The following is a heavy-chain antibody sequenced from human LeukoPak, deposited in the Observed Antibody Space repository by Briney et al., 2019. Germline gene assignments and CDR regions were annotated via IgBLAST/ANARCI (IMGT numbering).Heavy chain of an antibody. D-gene: IGHD3-9*01. CDR1: GFTFSSYG. CDR3: AKGVGGYFDWLSIDY. J-gene: IGHJ4*02. V-gene: IGHV3-30*18. Sequence: TGRSLRLSCAASGFTFSSYGMHWVRQAPGKGLEWVALITYDGGKKYHADSVKGRITISRDNSKNTLYLQMNSLRAEDTAVYYCAKGVGGYFDWLSIDYWGQGTLVTVSS. CDR2: ITYDGGKK.